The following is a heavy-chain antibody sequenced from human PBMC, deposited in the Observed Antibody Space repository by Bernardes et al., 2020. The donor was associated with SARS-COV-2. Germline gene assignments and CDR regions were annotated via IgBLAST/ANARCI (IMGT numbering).Heavy chain of an antibody. CDR2: ITNGGGST. CDR3: ARRAVRTRDLDY. CDR1: GFTLSNYA. D-gene: IGHD2-2*01. J-gene: IGHJ4*02. Sequence: GWSLRLPCAASGFTLSNYAMAWVRQAPGTGLEWVSGITNGGGSTYYADSVKGRFTVSRDNSKNTLYLEMNSLRAEDTAVYYCARRAVRTRDLDYWGQGAPVTVSS. V-gene: IGHV3-23*01.